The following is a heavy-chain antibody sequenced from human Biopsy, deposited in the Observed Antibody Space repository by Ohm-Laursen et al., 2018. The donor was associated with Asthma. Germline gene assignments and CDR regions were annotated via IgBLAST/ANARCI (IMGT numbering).Heavy chain of an antibody. J-gene: IGHJ4*02. V-gene: IGHV1-24*01. CDR2: HDHEEGGT. Sequence: ASVKVSCKISGYSLTDLSTHWVRQAPGQGLEWMGGHDHEEGGTVNARRFQGRVTMTEDTSTDAAYMELSSLSSDDTAVYYCASDFPKDYVRYNFQFWGQGTLVTVSS. CDR1: GYSLTDLS. CDR3: ASDFPKDYVRYNFQF. D-gene: IGHD4-17*01.